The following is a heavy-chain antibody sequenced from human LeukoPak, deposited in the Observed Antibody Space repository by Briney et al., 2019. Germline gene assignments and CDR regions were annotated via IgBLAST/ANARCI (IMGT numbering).Heavy chain of an antibody. CDR1: GFTFSNYV. V-gene: IGHV3-23*01. D-gene: IGHD5/OR15-5a*01. Sequence: PEGSLRLSCAAPGFTFSNYVMSWVRQAPGKGLEWVSAISSSGGSTYYADSVKGRFTISRDNSKNTLYLQMNSLRAGDTAVYYCAKEPPDSTPGNYFDYWGQGTLVTVSS. CDR3: AKEPPDSTPGNYFDY. J-gene: IGHJ4*02. CDR2: ISSSGGST.